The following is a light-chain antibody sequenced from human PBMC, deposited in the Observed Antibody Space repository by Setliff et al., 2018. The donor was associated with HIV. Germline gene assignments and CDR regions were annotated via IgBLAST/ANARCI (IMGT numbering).Light chain of an antibody. CDR1: SSNIGAGYD. Sequence: QSALPQPPSVSGAPGQRVTISCTGGSSNIGAGYDVHWYKQLPGTAPKPLIYGNSNRPSGVPDRFSGSKSGTSASLAITGLQAEDEADYYCQSYDSSLSGYVFGTGTKVTVL. CDR2: GNS. V-gene: IGLV1-40*01. CDR3: QSYDSSLSGYV. J-gene: IGLJ1*01.